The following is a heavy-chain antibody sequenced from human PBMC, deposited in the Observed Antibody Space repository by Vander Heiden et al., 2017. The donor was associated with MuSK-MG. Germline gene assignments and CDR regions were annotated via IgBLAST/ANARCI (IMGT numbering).Heavy chain of an antibody. Sequence: GGSISSSSYYWGWIRQPPGKGLEWIGSIYYSGSTYYNPSLKSRVTISVDTSKNQFSLKLSSVTAADTAVYYGARSPTIAAAGNEFDPWGQGTLVTVSS. CDR3: ARSPTIAAAGNEFDP. CDR1: GGSISSSSYY. CDR2: IYYSGST. J-gene: IGHJ5*02. D-gene: IGHD6-13*01. V-gene: IGHV4-39*01.